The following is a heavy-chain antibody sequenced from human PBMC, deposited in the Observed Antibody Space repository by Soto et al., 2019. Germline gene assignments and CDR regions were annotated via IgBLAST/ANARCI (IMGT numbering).Heavy chain of an antibody. CDR3: ARPLIGNTVDL. Sequence: QAQLLQSGAEMKKPGASVKVSCKASGYTFINSFIHWVRQAPGQGLEWIGIVHPSRGTADYAQKFKGRVTLTTDMSTRTVYMDLSNLRSEDTAVYYCARPLIGNTVDLWGQGTTVIVSS. D-gene: IGHD1-7*01. V-gene: IGHV1-46*01. J-gene: IGHJ3*01. CDR1: GYTFINSF. CDR2: VHPSRGTA.